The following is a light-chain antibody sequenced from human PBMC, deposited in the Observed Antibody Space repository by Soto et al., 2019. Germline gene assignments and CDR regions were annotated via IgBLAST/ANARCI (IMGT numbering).Light chain of an antibody. J-gene: IGLJ1*01. CDR1: SSDVGSYNL. CDR3: CSYAGSSTHYV. V-gene: IGLV2-23*01. CDR2: EGS. Sequence: QSALTQPASVSGSPGQSITISCTGTSSDVGSYNLVSWYQQHPGKAPKLMIYEGSKRPSGVSNRVSGSKSGNTASLTTSGLQAEDEADYYCCSYAGSSTHYVFGTGTKLTVL.